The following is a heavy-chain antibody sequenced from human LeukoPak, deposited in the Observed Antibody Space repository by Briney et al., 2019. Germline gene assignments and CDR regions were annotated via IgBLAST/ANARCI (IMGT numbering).Heavy chain of an antibody. CDR3: ARGMGLYNWNDSGFDY. CDR2: TSAYNGNT. D-gene: IGHD1-1*01. CDR1: GYTFTSYG. J-gene: IGHJ4*02. Sequence: ASVKVSCKASGYTFTSYGISWVRQAPGQGLEWMGWTSAYNGNTNYAQKLQGRVTMTTDTSTSTAYMELRSLRSDDTAVYYCARGMGLYNWNDSGFDYWGQGTLVTVSS. V-gene: IGHV1-18*01.